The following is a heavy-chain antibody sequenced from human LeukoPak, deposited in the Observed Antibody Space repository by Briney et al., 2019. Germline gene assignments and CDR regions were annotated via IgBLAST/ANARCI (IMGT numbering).Heavy chain of an antibody. Sequence: SETLSLTCTVSGGSISSYYWSWIRQPPGKGLEWIGYIYYSGSTNYNPSLKSRVTISVDTSKNQFSLKLSSVTAADTAVYYCARTSLLRDDNWFDPWGQGTLVTVSS. D-gene: IGHD2-15*01. CDR3: ARTSLLRDDNWFDP. V-gene: IGHV4-59*12. J-gene: IGHJ5*02. CDR2: IYYSGST. CDR1: GGSISSYY.